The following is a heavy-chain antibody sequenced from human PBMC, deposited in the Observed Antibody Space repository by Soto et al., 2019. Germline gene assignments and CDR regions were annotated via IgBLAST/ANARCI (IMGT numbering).Heavy chain of an antibody. CDR2: ISYDGSNK. D-gene: IGHD3-22*01. J-gene: IGHJ4*02. Sequence: PGGSLRLSCAASGFTFSSYAMHWVRQAPGKGLEWVAVISYDGSNKYYADSVKGRFTISRDNSKNTLYLQMNSLRAEDTAVYYCARAGGVTMIVVVISYFDYWGQGTLVTVSS. CDR1: GFTFSSYA. CDR3: ARAGGVTMIVVVISYFDY. V-gene: IGHV3-30-3*01.